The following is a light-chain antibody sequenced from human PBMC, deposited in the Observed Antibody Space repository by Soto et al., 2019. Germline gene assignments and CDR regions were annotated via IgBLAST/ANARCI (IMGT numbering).Light chain of an antibody. CDR2: GAS. Sequence: ESVLTQSPGTLTLSPGERATLSCRASQSVNSRLAWYQHKPGQAPRLLISGASSRATGIPDRFSGSGSATDFTLTISRLEPEDFAVYFCQQYGSSPITFCQGTRLEI. V-gene: IGKV3-20*01. J-gene: IGKJ5*01. CDR3: QQYGSSPIT. CDR1: QSVNSR.